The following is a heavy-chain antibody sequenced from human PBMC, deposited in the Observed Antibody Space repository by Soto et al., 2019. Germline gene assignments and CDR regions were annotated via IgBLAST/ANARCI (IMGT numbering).Heavy chain of an antibody. CDR3: ARTYYDFWSGLNWFDP. J-gene: IGHJ5*02. D-gene: IGHD3-3*01. Sequence: SETLSLTCTVSGGSISSYYWSWIRQPPGKGLEWIGYIYYSGSTNYNPSLKSRVTISVDTSKNQFSLKLSSVTAADTAVYYCARTYYDFWSGLNWFDPWGQGTLVTVSS. V-gene: IGHV4-59*01. CDR1: GGSISSYY. CDR2: IYYSGST.